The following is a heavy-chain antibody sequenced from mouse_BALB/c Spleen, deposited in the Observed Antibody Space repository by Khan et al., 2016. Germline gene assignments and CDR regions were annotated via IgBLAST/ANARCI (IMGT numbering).Heavy chain of an antibody. D-gene: IGHD2-14*01. CDR2: INSNGGST. CDR1: GFTFTTYA. CDR3: ARVRDAVDY. Sequence: EVELVESGGGLVQPGGSLKLSCAASGFTFTTYAMSWVRQTPDKRLELVATINSNGGSTYYPDNVKGRFTISSDNAKNTPYLQISSLQSEATAMYYCARVRDAVDYWGQGTSVTGSS. J-gene: IGHJ4*01. V-gene: IGHV5-6-3*01.